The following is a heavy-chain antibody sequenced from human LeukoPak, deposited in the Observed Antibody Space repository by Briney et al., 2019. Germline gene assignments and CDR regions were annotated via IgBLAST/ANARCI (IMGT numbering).Heavy chain of an antibody. CDR2: ITSSGRYI. J-gene: IGHJ4*02. Sequence: PGGSLRLSCAASGFTFSSYSMNWVRQAPGKGLEWVSSITSSGRYIYYADSVKGRFTFSRDNSKNLLYLQMNSLRAEDTAVYYCARGQWLVRGVYFDYWGQGTLVSVSS. CDR1: GFTFSSYS. V-gene: IGHV3-21*01. D-gene: IGHD6-19*01. CDR3: ARGQWLVRGVYFDY.